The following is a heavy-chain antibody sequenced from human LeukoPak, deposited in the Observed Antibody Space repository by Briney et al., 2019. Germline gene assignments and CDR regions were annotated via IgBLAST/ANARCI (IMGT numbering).Heavy chain of an antibody. CDR2: INHSGST. CDR1: GGSISSGGYY. Sequence: KPSETLSLTCTVSGGSISSGGYYWSWIRQHPGKGLEWIGEINHSGSTNYNPSLKSRVTISVDTSKNQFSLKLSSVTAADTAVYYCARVGGYDYVWGSYRTTFDYWGQGTLVTVSS. V-gene: IGHV4-31*03. CDR3: ARVGGYDYVWGSYRTTFDY. D-gene: IGHD3-16*02. J-gene: IGHJ4*02.